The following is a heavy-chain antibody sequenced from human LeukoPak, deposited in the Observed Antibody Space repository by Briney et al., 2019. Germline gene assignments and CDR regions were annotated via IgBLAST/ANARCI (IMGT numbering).Heavy chain of an antibody. V-gene: IGHV3-30*18. CDR2: ISTDGRHQ. CDR1: GFTFSSYG. D-gene: IGHD2-2*01. CDR3: AKGQPYQPIYGMDV. Sequence: GRSLRLSCAASGFTFSSYGIHWVRQAPGRGPEWVAAISTDGRHQHYADSVKGRFTISRDNSKNTLYLQMNSLRAEDTAVYYCAKGQPYQPIYGMDVWGQGTTVTVSS. J-gene: IGHJ6*02.